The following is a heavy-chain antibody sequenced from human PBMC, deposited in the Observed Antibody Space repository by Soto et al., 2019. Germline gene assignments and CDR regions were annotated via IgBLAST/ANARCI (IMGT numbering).Heavy chain of an antibody. CDR1: GESISSGDYY. CDR2: IYYSGST. CDR3: ARVRKYYFDY. J-gene: IGHJ4*02. Sequence: SETLSLTCIVSGESISSGDYYWSWIRQPPGKGLEWIGYIYYSGSTYYNPSLKSRVTISVDTSKNQFSLKLSSVTAADTAVYYCARVRKYYFDYWGQGTLVTVSS. V-gene: IGHV4-30-4*01.